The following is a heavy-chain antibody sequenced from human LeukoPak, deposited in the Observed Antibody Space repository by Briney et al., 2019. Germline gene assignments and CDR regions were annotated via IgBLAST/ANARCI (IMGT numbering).Heavy chain of an antibody. CDR1: GFTFSSYA. CDR3: ARDRVAGHYSGMDV. D-gene: IGHD2-21*01. J-gene: IGHJ6*02. CDR2: IWYDGSNR. V-gene: IGHV3-33*01. Sequence: GGSLRLSCAASGFTFSSYAIHWVRQAPGEGLEWVAVIWYDGSNRDYADSVKGRFTISRDNSKNTVFLQMNSLRVEDTAVYFCARDRVAGHYSGMDVWGQGTTVTVSS.